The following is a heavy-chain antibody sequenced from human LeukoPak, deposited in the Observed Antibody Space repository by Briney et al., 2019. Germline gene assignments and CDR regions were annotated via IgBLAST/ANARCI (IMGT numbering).Heavy chain of an antibody. CDR1: GGPISRSTYY. J-gene: IGHJ4*02. CDR2: IYYSGST. CDR3: ARVQKVGHYYGSGIVDY. D-gene: IGHD3-10*01. V-gene: IGHV4-39*01. Sequence: NPSETLSLTCTVSGGPISRSTYYWGWNRQPPGKGLEWIGSIYYSGSTYYNPSLKSRVTISVDTSKNQFSLKLSSVTAADTAVYYCARVQKVGHYYGSGIVDYWGQGTLVTVSS.